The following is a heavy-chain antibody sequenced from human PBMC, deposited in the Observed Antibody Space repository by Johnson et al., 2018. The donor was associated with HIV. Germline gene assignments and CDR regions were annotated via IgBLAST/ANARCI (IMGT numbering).Heavy chain of an antibody. CDR1: GFTFDDYA. J-gene: IGHJ3*02. CDR3: ARYSGAFDI. V-gene: IGHV3-9*01. CDR2: ISWNRGRK. Sequence: EVQLVESGGGLVQPGRSLRLSCAASGFTFDDYAMHWVRQAPGKGLEWVSGISWNRGRKGYADSVKGRFTISRDSAKNSLYLQMNSLRAEDTAVYYCARYSGAFDIWGQGTLVTVSS.